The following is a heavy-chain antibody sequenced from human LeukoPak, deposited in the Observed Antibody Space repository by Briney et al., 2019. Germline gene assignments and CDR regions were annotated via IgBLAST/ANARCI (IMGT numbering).Heavy chain of an antibody. D-gene: IGHD3-10*01. CDR3: TRTLAARSSYFDY. J-gene: IGHJ4*02. CDR1: VFSFSTYW. V-gene: IGHV3-7*01. CDR2: INQDETER. Sequence: GGSLRLSCAASVFSFSTYWMSWVRQAPGKGLEWVANINQDETERYLVDSVMGRFTISRDNGKNSVFLQMNSLRDEDTAVYYCTRTLAARSSYFDYWGRGTLVTVSS.